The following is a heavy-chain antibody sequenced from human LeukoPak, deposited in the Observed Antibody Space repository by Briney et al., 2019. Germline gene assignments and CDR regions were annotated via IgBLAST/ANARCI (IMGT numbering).Heavy chain of an antibody. CDR3: ARDLTDYADRWAAFDI. Sequence: SETLSLTCTVSGGSISSSSYYWGWVRQPPGKALEWIGNIFYSGSTYYSPSLKSRVTISLDASRNQFSLKLSSVTAADTAVYYCARDLTDYADRWAAFDIWGQGTMVTVSS. J-gene: IGHJ3*02. D-gene: IGHD4-17*01. CDR2: IFYSGST. CDR1: GGSISSSSYY. V-gene: IGHV4-39*07.